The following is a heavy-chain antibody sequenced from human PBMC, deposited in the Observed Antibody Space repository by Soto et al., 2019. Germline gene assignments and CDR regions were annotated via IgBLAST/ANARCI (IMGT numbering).Heavy chain of an antibody. V-gene: IGHV1-69*08. Sequence: QVQLVQSGAEVKKPGSSVKVSCEASGGRFTSYIFTWVRQAPGQGLEWMGRSIPIQGTADYALKFQDRVTMTADKSTNTVHMEMRSLRPDDTAVYYCAKSLVLVDHGYMDVWGKETTVTVSS. CDR1: GGRFTSYI. CDR3: AKSLVLVDHGYMDV. CDR2: SIPIQGTA. J-gene: IGHJ6*03. D-gene: IGHD1-26*01.